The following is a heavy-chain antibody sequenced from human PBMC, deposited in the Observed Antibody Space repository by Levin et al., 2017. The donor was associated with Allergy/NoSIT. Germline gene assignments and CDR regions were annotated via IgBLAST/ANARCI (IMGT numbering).Heavy chain of an antibody. CDR1: GFTFSSYA. V-gene: IGHV3-30*04. CDR3: AREASGYPHFDY. D-gene: IGHD3-22*01. J-gene: IGHJ4*02. CDR2: ISYDGSNK. Sequence: GGSLRLSCAASGFTFSSYAMHWVRQAPGKGLEWVAVISYDGSNKYYADSVKGRFTISRDNSKNTLYLQMNSLRAEDTAVYYCAREASGYPHFDYWGQGTLVTVSS.